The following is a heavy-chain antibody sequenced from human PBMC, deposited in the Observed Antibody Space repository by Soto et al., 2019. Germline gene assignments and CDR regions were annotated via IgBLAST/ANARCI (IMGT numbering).Heavy chain of an antibody. D-gene: IGHD3-22*01. CDR2: ISSSSSYI. CDR1: GFTFSSYS. J-gene: IGHJ6*02. Sequence: PGGSLRLSCAASGFTFSSYSMNWVRQAPGKGLEWISSISSSSSYIYYADSVKGRFTISRDNAKNSLYLQMNSLRAEDTAVYYCARVRITQYYEDSSGYEYYYDYGRDVWGQGTTVTVSS. V-gene: IGHV3-21*01. CDR3: ARVRITQYYEDSSGYEYYYDYGRDV.